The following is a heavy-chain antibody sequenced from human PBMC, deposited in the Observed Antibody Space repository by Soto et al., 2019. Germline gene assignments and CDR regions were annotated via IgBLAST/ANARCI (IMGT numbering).Heavy chain of an antibody. D-gene: IGHD4-17*01. Sequence: QLQLQKSGSGLVKPSQTLSLTCAVSGGSISSGGYSWSWIRQPPGKGLEWIGYIYHSGSTYYNPSLKSRVTISVDRSKNQFSLKLSSVTAADTAVYYCARATVTRVDYWGQGTLVTVSS. J-gene: IGHJ4*02. CDR1: GGSISSGGYS. CDR2: IYHSGST. CDR3: ARATVTRVDY. V-gene: IGHV4-30-2*01.